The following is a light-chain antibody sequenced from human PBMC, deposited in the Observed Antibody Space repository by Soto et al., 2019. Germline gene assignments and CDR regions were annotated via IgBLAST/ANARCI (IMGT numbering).Light chain of an antibody. J-gene: IGLJ2*01. Sequence: ALTQPASVSGSPGQSITISCTGTSSDVGFYNLISWYQQHPGKAPKVIIFEVTKRPSGVSDRISGSKSGNTASLTISGLQAEDEADYYCFSHTGVFGGGTKVTVL. CDR3: FSHTGV. V-gene: IGLV2-23*02. CDR2: EVT. CDR1: SSDVGFYNL.